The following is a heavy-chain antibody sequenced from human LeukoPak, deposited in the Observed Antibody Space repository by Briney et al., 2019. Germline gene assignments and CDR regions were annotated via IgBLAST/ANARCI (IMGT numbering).Heavy chain of an antibody. J-gene: IGHJ4*02. CDR1: GFTFDDYA. V-gene: IGHV3-43D*03. Sequence: GGSLRLSCAASGFTFDDYAMHWVRQAPGKGLEWVSGISWDGGSTYYADSVKGRFTISRDNSKNSLYLQMNSLRAEDTALYYCAKDTSGGYDETYYFDYWGQGTLVTVSS. CDR2: ISWDGGST. D-gene: IGHD5-12*01. CDR3: AKDTSGGYDETYYFDY.